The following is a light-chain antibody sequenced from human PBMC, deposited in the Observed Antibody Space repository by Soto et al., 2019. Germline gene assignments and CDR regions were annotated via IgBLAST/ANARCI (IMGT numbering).Light chain of an antibody. CDR1: QSIXTW. CDR2: GAS. J-gene: IGKJ1*01. Sequence: DMPVTQFASTLCASVGEGVTITCRASQSIXTWLDWYQQKPGKAPNILXYGASRLERGGTSRFSGGGSGTEFTLPISSMQPEDFATYYCQQYNSYSWTFGQGTKVDIK. V-gene: IGKV1-5*01. CDR3: QQYNSYSWT.